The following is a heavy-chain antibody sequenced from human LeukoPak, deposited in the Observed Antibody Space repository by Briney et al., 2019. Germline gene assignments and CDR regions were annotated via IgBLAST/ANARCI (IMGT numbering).Heavy chain of an antibody. CDR1: GFTFDDYA. CDR3: AKVYVGSWYAYDH. CDR2: ISGDGGTT. V-gene: IGHV3-43*02. J-gene: IGHJ4*02. D-gene: IGHD6-13*01. Sequence: GGSLRLSCTASGFTFDDYAMQWVRQAPAKGLEWVSLISGDGGTTDYADSVKGRFTISRDNRRNSLYLHMNSLRTEDTALYFCAKVYVGSWYAYDHWGQGTLVTVSS.